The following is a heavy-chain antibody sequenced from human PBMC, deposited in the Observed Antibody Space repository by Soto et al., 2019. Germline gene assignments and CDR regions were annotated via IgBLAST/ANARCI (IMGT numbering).Heavy chain of an antibody. D-gene: IGHD1-26*01. CDR1: DGSISGYY. Sequence: TWTVSDGSISGYYWSWIRKPPGKGLEWIGYIYYSGSTNYNPSLKSRVTISVDTSKNQFSLKLSSVTAADTAVYYCARGAIYVDVYPFGYCGQGTLVTVSS. CDR3: ARGAIYVDVYPFGY. J-gene: IGHJ4*02. V-gene: IGHV4-59*08. CDR2: IYYSGST.